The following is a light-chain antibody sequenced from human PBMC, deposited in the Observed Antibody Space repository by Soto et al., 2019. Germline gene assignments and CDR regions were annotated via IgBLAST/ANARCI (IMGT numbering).Light chain of an antibody. CDR2: WAS. V-gene: IGKV4-1*01. CDR3: QRYYILPVT. J-gene: IGKJ5*01. Sequence: DIVMTQSPDSLAVSLGERATINCKSSQSVFYSSSNKNYLAWYQQKPGQPPKLLIHWASTREFGVPDRFSGSGSGTDSTLTISSLQADDVAMYYCQRYYILPVTFGQGTRLEIK. CDR1: QSVFYSSSNKNY.